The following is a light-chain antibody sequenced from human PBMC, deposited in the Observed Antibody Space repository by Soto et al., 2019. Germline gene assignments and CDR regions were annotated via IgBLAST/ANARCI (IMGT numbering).Light chain of an antibody. CDR3: QQYHHWPPKVT. CDR2: GAS. V-gene: IGKV3-15*01. Sequence: DIVMTQSPATLSVSPRERATLSCRASQSINTNLAWYQQKPGQAPRLLIYGASTRATVIPARFSGSGSGTEFTLTISGLQADDFAVYYCQQYHHWPPKVTFGSGTRVDI. J-gene: IGKJ3*01. CDR1: QSINTN.